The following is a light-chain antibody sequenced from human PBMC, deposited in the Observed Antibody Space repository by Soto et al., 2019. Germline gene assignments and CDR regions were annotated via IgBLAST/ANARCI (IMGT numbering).Light chain of an antibody. CDR1: QSVSSSY. Sequence: DIVLTQSPGTLSLSPGERAALSCRASQSVSSSYLAWYQQKPGQPPRLLIYGASTRATGVPGRFSGSGSGTEFTLTISSLQSEDFAVYYCQQYNDWWTFGQGTKVEIK. CDR2: GAS. CDR3: QQYNDWWT. J-gene: IGKJ1*01. V-gene: IGKV3-15*01.